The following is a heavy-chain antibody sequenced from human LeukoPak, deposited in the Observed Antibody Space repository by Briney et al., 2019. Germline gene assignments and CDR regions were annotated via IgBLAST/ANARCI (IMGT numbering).Heavy chain of an antibody. CDR1: GFTFSTYG. CDR2: ISAGGGNT. Sequence: PGGSLRLSCAASGFTFSTYGMNWVRQAPGKGLEWVSAISAGGGNTYYADSVKGRFTISRDNSKNTLYLQMNSLRAEDTAVYYCARDFDYGDYGAFDIWGQGTMVTVSS. CDR3: ARDFDYGDYGAFDI. V-gene: IGHV3-23*01. J-gene: IGHJ3*02. D-gene: IGHD4-17*01.